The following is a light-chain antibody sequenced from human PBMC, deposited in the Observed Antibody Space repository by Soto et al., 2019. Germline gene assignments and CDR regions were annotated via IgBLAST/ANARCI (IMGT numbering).Light chain of an antibody. V-gene: IGLV2-23*02. CDR1: SSDVGSHNL. J-gene: IGLJ7*01. CDR3: CSYGGSRAV. CDR2: EVT. Sequence: QSALTQPASVSESPGQSITIPCTGTSSDVGSHNLVSWYQQHPGQAPKLMIYEVTKRPLGVSTRFSASKSGNTASLTISGLQAEDEADYYCCSYGGSRAVFGGGTQLTVL.